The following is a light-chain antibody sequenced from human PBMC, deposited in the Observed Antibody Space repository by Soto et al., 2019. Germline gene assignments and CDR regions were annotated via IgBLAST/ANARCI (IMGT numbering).Light chain of an antibody. J-gene: IGKJ5*01. CDR1: QSVSSY. CDR3: QQRNIWPPVT. CDR2: GAF. V-gene: IGKV3-11*01. Sequence: EIVMTQSPATLSVSPVERATLSCMASQSVSSYLAWYQQKPGQAPRLVIYGAFNRATGIPARFSGSGSGTDFTLTISSLEPEDFAVYYCQQRNIWPPVTFGQGTRLEIK.